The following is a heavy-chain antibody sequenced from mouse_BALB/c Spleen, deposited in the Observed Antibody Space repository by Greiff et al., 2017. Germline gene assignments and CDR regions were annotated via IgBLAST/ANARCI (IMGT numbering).Heavy chain of an antibody. J-gene: IGHJ4*01. D-gene: IGHD6-5*01. Sequence: EVQVVESGGGLVKPGGSLKLSCAASGFTFSDYYMYWVRQTPEKRLEWVATISDGGSYTYYPDSVKGRFTISRDNAKNNLYLQMSSLKSEDTAMYYCARILFAMDYWGQGTSVTVSS. V-gene: IGHV5-4*02. CDR1: GFTFSDYY. CDR3: ARILFAMDY. CDR2: ISDGGSYT.